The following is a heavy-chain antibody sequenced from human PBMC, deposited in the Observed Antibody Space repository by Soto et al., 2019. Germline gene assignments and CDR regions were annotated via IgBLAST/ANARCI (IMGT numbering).Heavy chain of an antibody. CDR2: INPNSGGT. Sequence: GASVKVSCKASGYTFTGYYMHWVRQAPGQGLEWMGWINPNSGGTNYAQKFQGRVTMTRDTSISTAYMELSRLRSDDTAVYYCAREGGDGYKPFDYWGQGTLVTVSS. J-gene: IGHJ4*02. CDR1: GYTFTGYY. CDR3: AREGGDGYKPFDY. D-gene: IGHD5-12*01. V-gene: IGHV1-2*02.